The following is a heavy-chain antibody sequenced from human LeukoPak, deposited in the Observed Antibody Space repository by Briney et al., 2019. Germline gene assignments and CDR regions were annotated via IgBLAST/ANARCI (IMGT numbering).Heavy chain of an antibody. CDR3: ARHRGAKDGSDI. J-gene: IGHJ3*02. CDR1: EYTFTSSW. V-gene: IGHV5-51*01. Sequence: GESLKISCQGSEYTFTSSWIGWLRQMPGKGLEWMGSVFPGDSDTRYLPSFEGQVTISADKAINTAYLQWSSLKASDTAMYYCARHRGAKDGSDIWGQGTMVTVAS. D-gene: IGHD1-26*01. CDR2: VFPGDSDT.